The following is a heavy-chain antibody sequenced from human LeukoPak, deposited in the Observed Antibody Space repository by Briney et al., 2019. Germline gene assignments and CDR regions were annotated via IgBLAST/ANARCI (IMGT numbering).Heavy chain of an antibody. CDR3: ARGYCSVGTCSAIGVFDY. CDR1: GGSISSSSYY. V-gene: IGHV4-39*01. D-gene: IGHD2-15*01. Sequence: SETLPLTCTVSGGSISSSSYYWGWIRQPPGKGLEWIGSIYYSGSTYYNPSLKSRVTISVDTSKNQFSLKLSSVTAADTAVYYCARGYCSVGTCSAIGVFDYWGQGTLVTVSS. CDR2: IYYSGST. J-gene: IGHJ4*02.